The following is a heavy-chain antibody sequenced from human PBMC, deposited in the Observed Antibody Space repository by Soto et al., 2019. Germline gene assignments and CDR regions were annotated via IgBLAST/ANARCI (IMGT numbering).Heavy chain of an antibody. CDR2: IYYSGST. V-gene: IGHV4-59*08. D-gene: IGHD6-19*01. Sequence: NPSETLSLTCTVSGGSISSYYWSWIRQPPGKGLEWIGYIYYSGSTNYNPSLKSRVTISVDTSKNQFSLKLSSVTAADTAVYYCARHGLAVAATWAFDIWGQGTMVTVSS. CDR3: ARHGLAVAATWAFDI. J-gene: IGHJ3*02. CDR1: GGSISSYY.